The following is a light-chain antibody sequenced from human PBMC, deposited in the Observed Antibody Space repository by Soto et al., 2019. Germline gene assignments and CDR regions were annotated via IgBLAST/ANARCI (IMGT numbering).Light chain of an antibody. CDR2: EVS. Sequence: QSALTQPASVSGSPGQSITISCTGTSGDVGGYNYVSWYQQHPGKAPKLMIYEVSNRPSGLSNRFSGSKSGNTASLTISGLQAEDEADYYCSSYTSISTYVFGTGTQLTVL. CDR1: SGDVGGYNY. J-gene: IGLJ1*01. CDR3: SSYTSISTYV. V-gene: IGLV2-14*01.